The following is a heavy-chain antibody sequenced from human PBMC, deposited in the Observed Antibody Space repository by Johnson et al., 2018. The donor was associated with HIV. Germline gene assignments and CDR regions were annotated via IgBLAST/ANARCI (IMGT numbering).Heavy chain of an antibody. V-gene: IGHV3-66*02. CDR2: IYSGGVT. CDR3: ARVSLAYSYGYDAFDI. Sequence: EKLVESGGGLVQRGGSLRLSCAGSGFTVSRNYMSWVRQAPGKGLEWVSIIYSGGVTNYADSVKGRFTISRDNSKNTLYLQMNSLRTEDTAVYYCARVSLAYSYGYDAFDIWGQGTMVTVSS. D-gene: IGHD5-18*01. CDR1: GFTVSRNY. J-gene: IGHJ3*02.